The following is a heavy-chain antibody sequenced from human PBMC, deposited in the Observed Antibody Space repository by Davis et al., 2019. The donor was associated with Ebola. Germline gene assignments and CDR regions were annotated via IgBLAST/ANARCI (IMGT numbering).Heavy chain of an antibody. D-gene: IGHD6-13*01. Sequence: GESLKISCTTSGFTFGDYAMTWVRQAPGKGLEWVSVILGDGRTYYADSVRDRFTISRDNSRSTLYLQMNGLTAEDTAVYYCARDLGYFGSGNSFFWGQGTLVTVSS. CDR2: ILGDGRT. V-gene: IGHV3-53*01. J-gene: IGHJ4*02. CDR1: GFTFGDYA. CDR3: ARDLGYFGSGNSFF.